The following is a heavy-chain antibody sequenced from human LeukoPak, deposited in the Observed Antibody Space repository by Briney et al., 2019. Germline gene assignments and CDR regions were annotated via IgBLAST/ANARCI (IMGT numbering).Heavy chain of an antibody. D-gene: IGHD6-25*01. J-gene: IGHJ4*02. Sequence: GASVKVSCKASGYTFNTYGISWVRQAPGQGLEWVGWISTYNGDTNYVQNLQGRVTMTTDTSTSTAYMEMMSLRSDDTAVYYCLRDAQRPRPTPDYWGQGTLVTVSS. V-gene: IGHV1-18*01. CDR1: GYTFNTYG. CDR3: LRDAQRPRPTPDY. CDR2: ISTYNGDT.